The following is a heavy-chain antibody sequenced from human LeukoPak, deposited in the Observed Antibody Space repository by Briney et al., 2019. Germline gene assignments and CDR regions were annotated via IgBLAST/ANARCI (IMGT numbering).Heavy chain of an antibody. Sequence: GGSLRLSCAASGFTFSSYAMTWVRQTPGKGLDWVADISESGSNSYHADSMKGRFTISRDNSKNTLYLQMNSLRVEDTAVYYCARILTGFYDFWGQGTPVTISS. CDR1: GFTFSSYA. D-gene: IGHD3-9*01. V-gene: IGHV3-23*01. CDR3: ARILTGFYDF. J-gene: IGHJ4*02. CDR2: ISESGSNS.